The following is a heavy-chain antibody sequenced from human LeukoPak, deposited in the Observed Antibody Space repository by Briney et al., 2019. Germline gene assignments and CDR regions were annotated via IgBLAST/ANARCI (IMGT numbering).Heavy chain of an antibody. J-gene: IGHJ6*02. CDR1: GFTFKGYG. D-gene: IGHD1-26*01. CDR3: AKHMRATNTYSFFGLDV. Sequence: GGSLRLSCAATGFTFKGYGMHWVRQPPGKGLEWVSSINWNGGGRDYADSVKGRFTISRDNAKNSLYLQLSSLRPEDTALYYCAKHMRATNTYSFFGLDVWGQGTTVTVSS. V-gene: IGHV3-9*01. CDR2: INWNGGGR.